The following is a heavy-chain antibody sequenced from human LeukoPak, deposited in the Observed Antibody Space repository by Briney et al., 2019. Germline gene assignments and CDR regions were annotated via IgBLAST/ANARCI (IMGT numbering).Heavy chain of an antibody. CDR1: GGTFSSYS. CDR2: IIHILGIT. V-gene: IGHV1-69*04. CDR3: AREVNDGSFDY. Sequence: GASVKVSCKASGGTFSSYSITWVRQAPRQGLEWMGRIIHILGITNYAQKLQDRVTLTADKSTGTTYMELRSLRSEDTAVYYCAREVNDGSFDYWGQGTQVIVSS. J-gene: IGHJ4*02. D-gene: IGHD1-1*01.